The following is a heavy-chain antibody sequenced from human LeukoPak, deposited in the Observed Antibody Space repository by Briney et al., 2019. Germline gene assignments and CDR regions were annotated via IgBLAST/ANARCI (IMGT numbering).Heavy chain of an antibody. D-gene: IGHD5-18*01. CDR3: ARDRDTAMALYYYYYGMDV. V-gene: IGHV3-30-3*01. Sequence: PGRSLRLSCAASGFTFSSYAMHWVRQAPGKGLEWVAVISYDGSNKYYADSVKGRFTISRDNSKNTLYLQMNSLRAEDTAVYYCARDRDTAMALYYYYYGMDVWGQGTTVTVS. CDR2: ISYDGSNK. CDR1: GFTFSSYA. J-gene: IGHJ6*02.